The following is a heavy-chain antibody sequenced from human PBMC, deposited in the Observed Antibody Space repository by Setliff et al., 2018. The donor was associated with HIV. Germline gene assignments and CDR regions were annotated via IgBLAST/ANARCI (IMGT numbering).Heavy chain of an antibody. CDR2: VNRDGSDK. CDR3: AKDRWDRGGNSRVTFDS. J-gene: IGHJ4*02. D-gene: IGHD4-4*01. V-gene: IGHV3-7*03. CDR1: GFTFSDYA. Sequence: HPGGSLRLSCTASGFTFSDYAMSWVRQAPGKGLQWVATVNRDGSDKDYVDSVRGRFTISRDNAKKSLYLQLNSLIAEDTAIYYCAKDRWDRGGNSRVTFDSWGRGTLVTVSS.